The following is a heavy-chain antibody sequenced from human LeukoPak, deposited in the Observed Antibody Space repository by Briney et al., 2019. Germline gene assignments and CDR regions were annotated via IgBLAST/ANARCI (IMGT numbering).Heavy chain of an antibody. D-gene: IGHD3-9*01. J-gene: IGHJ4*02. CDR3: ARGHYDILTGYSFDY. CDR1: GYTFTNND. V-gene: IGHV1-8*01. Sequence: ASVKVSCKTSGYTFTNNDINWVRQATGQGLEWMGWMNPNTGNAGYVQKFQGRVTMTRSTSISTDYMELSSLKYEDTAVYYCARGHYDILTGYSFDYWGQGTLVTVSS. CDR2: MNPNTGNA.